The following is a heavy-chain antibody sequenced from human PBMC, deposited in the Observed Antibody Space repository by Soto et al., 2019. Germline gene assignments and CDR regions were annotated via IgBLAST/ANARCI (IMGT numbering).Heavy chain of an antibody. Sequence: GGSLRLSCAASGFTFDDYAMHWVRQAPGKGLEWVSGISWNSGSIGYADSVKGRFTISRDNAKNSLYLQMNSLRSEDTALYYCAKDMGYDLSPLGYFDYWGQGTLVTV. V-gene: IGHV3-9*01. J-gene: IGHJ4*02. CDR1: GFTFDDYA. D-gene: IGHD5-12*01. CDR3: AKDMGYDLSPLGYFDY. CDR2: ISWNSGSI.